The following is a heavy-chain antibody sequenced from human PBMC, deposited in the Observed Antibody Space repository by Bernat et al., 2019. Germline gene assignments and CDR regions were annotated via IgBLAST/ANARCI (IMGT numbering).Heavy chain of an antibody. V-gene: IGHV4-39*01. CDR2: IYFSGST. D-gene: IGHD2-21*02. J-gene: IGHJ2*01. CDR3: GRRGVVTRSGWYFDL. CDR1: GGSISSSSYY. Sequence: QLQLQESGPGLVKPSETLSPTCTVSGGSISSSSYYWGCIRQPPGKGLECIGSIYFSGSTYYNPSLKSRVTISVDTSKNQFSLKLSSVTAADTAVYYCGRRGVVTRSGWYFDLWGHGALDTVSS.